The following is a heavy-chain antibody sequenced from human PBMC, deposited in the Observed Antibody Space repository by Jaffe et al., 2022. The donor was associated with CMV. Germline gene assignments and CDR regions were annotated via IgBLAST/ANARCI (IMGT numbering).Heavy chain of an antibody. V-gene: IGHV3-74*01. D-gene: IGHD5-12*01. Sequence: EVQLVESGGGLVQPGGSLRLSCAASGFTFSSYWMHWVRQAPGKGLVWVSRINSDGSSTSYADSVKGRFTISRDNAKNTLYLQMNSLRAEDTAVYYCARDSRSTRWLQPRPGYWGQGTLVTVSS. CDR1: GFTFSSYW. CDR2: INSDGSST. J-gene: IGHJ4*02. CDR3: ARDSRSTRWLQPRPGY.